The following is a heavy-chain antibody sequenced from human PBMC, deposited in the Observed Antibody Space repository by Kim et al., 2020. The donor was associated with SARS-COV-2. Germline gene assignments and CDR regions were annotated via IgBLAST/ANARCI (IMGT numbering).Heavy chain of an antibody. CDR3: ARSIQRSGWNYFDS. D-gene: IGHD2-21*01. J-gene: IGHJ4*02. CDR2: ISPLSNFI. CDR1: GFTFSSYR. V-gene: IGHV3-21*01. Sequence: GGSLRLSCVVSGFTFSSYRMNWVRQAPGQGLEWVSSISPLSNFIYYADSLKGRFTVSRDNAKNSLYLQMNGLRAEDTAVYYCARSIQRSGWNYFDSWGQGVLVTVSS.